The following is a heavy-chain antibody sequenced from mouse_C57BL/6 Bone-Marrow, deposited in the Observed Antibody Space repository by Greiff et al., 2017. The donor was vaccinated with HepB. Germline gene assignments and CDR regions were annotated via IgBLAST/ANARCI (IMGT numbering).Heavy chain of an antibody. J-gene: IGHJ4*01. Sequence: EVKVEESGGGLVQPGGSLKLSCAASGFTFSDYGMAWVRQAPRKGPEWVAFISNLAYSIYYADTVTGRFTISRENAKNTLYLEMSSLRSEDTAMYYCARQGDYDHYYAMDYWGQGTSVTVSS. CDR3: ARQGDYDHYYAMDY. D-gene: IGHD2-4*01. V-gene: IGHV5-15*04. CDR2: ISNLAYSI. CDR1: GFTFSDYG.